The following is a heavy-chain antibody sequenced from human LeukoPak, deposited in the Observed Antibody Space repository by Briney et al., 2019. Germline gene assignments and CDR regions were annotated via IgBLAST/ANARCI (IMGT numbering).Heavy chain of an antibody. D-gene: IGHD2-15*01. J-gene: IGHJ6*02. CDR3: ARALSYCSGGSCLSYYYGMDV. V-gene: IGHV1-2*06. CDR2: INPNSGGT. CDR1: GYTFTGYY. Sequence: ASVKVSCTASGYTFTGYYMHWVRQAPGQGLEWMGRINPNSGGTNYAQKFQGRVTMTRDTSISTAYMELSRLRSDDTAVYYCARALSYCSGGSCLSYYYGMDVWGQGTTVTVSS.